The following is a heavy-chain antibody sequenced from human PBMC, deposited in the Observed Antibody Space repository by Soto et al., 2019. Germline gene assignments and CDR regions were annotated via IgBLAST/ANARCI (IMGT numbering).Heavy chain of an antibody. CDR3: AKMETNYDSSGLDY. V-gene: IGHV3-23*01. Sequence: PGGSLRLSCAPSGFTFSICAMSWVRQAPGTGLEWVSTISASGGNTYYADSVKGRFAISRDNSESTLYLQMNRLRAGDTALYYCAKMETNYDSSGLDYWGQGTLVTVSS. D-gene: IGHD3-22*01. J-gene: IGHJ4*02. CDR1: GFTFSICA. CDR2: ISASGGNT.